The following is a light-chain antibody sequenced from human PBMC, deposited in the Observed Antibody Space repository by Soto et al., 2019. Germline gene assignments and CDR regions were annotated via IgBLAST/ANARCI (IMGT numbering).Light chain of an antibody. CDR2: EVT. J-gene: IGLJ1*01. V-gene: IGLV2-14*01. CDR3: CYFTSWNTAYV. Sequence: QSALTQPGSVSGSPGQSIPISCTATGSDVGAYNYVSWYQQHPGKAPKPMIYEVTNRPPGVSTRFSGSKSGNTASLTISVPQDADHDDYYCCYFTSWNTAYVVGAGT. CDR1: GSDVGAYNY.